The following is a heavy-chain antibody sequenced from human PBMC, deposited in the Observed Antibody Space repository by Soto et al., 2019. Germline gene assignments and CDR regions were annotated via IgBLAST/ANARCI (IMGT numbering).Heavy chain of an antibody. D-gene: IGHD3-10*01. Sequence: SETLSLTCAVYGGSFSGYYWIWIRQPPGKGLEWIGEINHSGSTNYNPSLKSRVTISVDTSKNQFSLKLSSVTAADTAVYYCARTMVRGVITIDYWGQGTLVTVSS. V-gene: IGHV4-34*01. CDR2: INHSGST. CDR1: GGSFSGYY. CDR3: ARTMVRGVITIDY. J-gene: IGHJ4*02.